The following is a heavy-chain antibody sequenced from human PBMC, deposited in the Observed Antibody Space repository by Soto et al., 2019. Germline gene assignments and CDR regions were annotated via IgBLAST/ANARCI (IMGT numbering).Heavy chain of an antibody. D-gene: IGHD5-18*01. J-gene: IGHJ6*02. CDR1: GGTFSSYA. CDR3: AREGRYSYGYSVFYYYYGMDV. V-gene: IGHV1-69*13. CDR2: IIPIFGTA. Sequence: SVKVSCKASGGTFSSYAISWVRQAPGQGLEWMGGIIPIFGTANYAQKFQGRVTITADESTSTAYMELSSLRSEDTAVYYCAREGRYSYGYSVFYYYYGMDVWGQGTTVTVS.